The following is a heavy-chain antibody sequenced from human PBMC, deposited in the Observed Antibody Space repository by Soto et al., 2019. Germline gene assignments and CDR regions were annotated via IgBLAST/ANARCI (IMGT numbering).Heavy chain of an antibody. CDR3: ASGVPWNHGDTYYYYGMDV. J-gene: IGHJ6*02. CDR1: GYTFTSYG. Sequence: QVQLVQSGAEVKKPGASVKVSCKASGYTFTSYGISWVRQAPGQGLEWMGWISAYNGNTNYAQKLQGRVTMTTDTSTSTAYMELRSPRSDDTAVYYCASGVPWNHGDTYYYYGMDVWGQGTTVTVSS. D-gene: IGHD4-17*01. V-gene: IGHV1-18*01. CDR2: ISAYNGNT.